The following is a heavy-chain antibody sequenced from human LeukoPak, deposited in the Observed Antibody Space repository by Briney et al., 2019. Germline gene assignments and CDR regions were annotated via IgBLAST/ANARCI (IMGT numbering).Heavy chain of an antibody. D-gene: IGHD3-10*01. CDR3: ARGRVLWFGELSHFDY. V-gene: IGHV1-8*01. J-gene: IGHJ4*02. CDR2: MNPNSGNT. CDR1: GCTFTSYD. Sequence: ASVKVSCKASGCTFTSYDVNWVRQATGQGLEWMGWMNPNSGNTGYAQKFQGRVTMTRNTSIGTAYMELSSLRSEDTAVYYCARGRVLWFGELSHFDYWGQGTLVTVSS.